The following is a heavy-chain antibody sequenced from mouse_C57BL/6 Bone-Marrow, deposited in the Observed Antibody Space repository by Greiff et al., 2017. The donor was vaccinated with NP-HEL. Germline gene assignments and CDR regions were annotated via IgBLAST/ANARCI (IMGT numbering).Heavy chain of an antibody. J-gene: IGHJ1*03. CDR1: GYTFTDYY. D-gene: IGHD1-1*01. V-gene: IGHV1-19*01. CDR2: INPYNGGT. CDR3: ARDYYGRDWYFDV. Sequence: EVQLQQSGPVLVKPGASVKMSCKASGYTFTDYYMNWVKQSHGKSLEWIGVINPYNGGTSYNQKFKGKATLTVDKSSSTAYMELNSLTSEDSAVYYCARDYYGRDWYFDVWGTETTVTVSS.